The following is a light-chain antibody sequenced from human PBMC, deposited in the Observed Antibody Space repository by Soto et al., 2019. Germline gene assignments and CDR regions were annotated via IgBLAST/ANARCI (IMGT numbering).Light chain of an antibody. CDR2: EAS. V-gene: IGKV1-5*01. Sequence: DIQVTQDNSPLSVSFGARATSAFRGSQRIGSWLAWYQQKTGKDPKLLIYEASTLQSGVPSRFSGSGSGREFTLTINGLQHADYATCYCRQYYGYYPQTFGQGTKVDI. CDR3: RQYYGYYPQT. J-gene: IGKJ1*01. CDR1: QRIGSW.